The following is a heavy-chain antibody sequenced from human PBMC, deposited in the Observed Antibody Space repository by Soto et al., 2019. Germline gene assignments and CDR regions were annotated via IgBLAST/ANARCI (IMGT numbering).Heavy chain of an antibody. J-gene: IGHJ4*02. CDR3: AREVVRYYDSSGYYSFDY. CDR2: IIPIFGTA. Sequence: QVQLVQSGAEVQKPGSSVKVSCKASGGTFSSYAISWVRQAPGQGLEWMGGIIPIFGTANYAQKFQGRVTITADESTSTAYMELSSLRSEDTAVYYCAREVVRYYDSSGYYSFDYWGQGTLVTVSS. V-gene: IGHV1-69*01. CDR1: GGTFSSYA. D-gene: IGHD3-22*01.